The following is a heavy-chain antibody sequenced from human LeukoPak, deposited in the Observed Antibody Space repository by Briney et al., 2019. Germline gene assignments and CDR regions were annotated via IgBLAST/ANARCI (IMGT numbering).Heavy chain of an antibody. V-gene: IGHV3-48*03. J-gene: IGHJ4*02. CDR1: GFTFSSYE. CDR2: ISSSGSTI. D-gene: IGHD4-17*01. Sequence: GGSLRLSCAASGFTFSSYEMNWVRQAPGKGLEWVSYISSSGSTIYYADSVKGRFTISRDNAKSSLCLQMNSLRAEDTAVYYCARDPPTVTTQPPAYGGQGTLVTVPS. CDR3: ARDPPTVTTQPPAY.